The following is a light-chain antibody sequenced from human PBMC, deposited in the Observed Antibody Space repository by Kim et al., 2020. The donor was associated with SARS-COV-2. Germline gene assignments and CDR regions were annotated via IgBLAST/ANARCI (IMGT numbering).Light chain of an antibody. CDR2: ELF. CDR3: MQSKQLRT. CDR1: QSLLHSDGKTY. V-gene: IGKV2D-29*02. J-gene: IGKJ1*01. Sequence: DILLTQTPLSLSVTPGQPASISCKSSQSLLHSDGKTYLYWYLQKPGQSPQLLIYELFNRFTGVPDRFSGSGSGTDFTLKISRVEVEDVGVYYCMQSKQLRTFGQGTKVDIK.